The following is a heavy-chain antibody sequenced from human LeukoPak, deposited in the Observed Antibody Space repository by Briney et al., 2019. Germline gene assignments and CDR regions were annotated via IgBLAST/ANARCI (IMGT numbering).Heavy chain of an antibody. D-gene: IGHD3-10*01. CDR3: ARLSYDGEGY. J-gene: IGHJ4*02. CDR1: GYTFTTYG. CDR2: ISAFTGNT. Sequence: ASVKVSCKTSGYTFTTYGISWVRQAPGQGLEYTGWISAFTGNTNYAQKFQGRVAMTMDTSTSTVEMELGSLKFDDTAVYFCARLSYDGEGYWGQGTLVTVSS. V-gene: IGHV1-18*01.